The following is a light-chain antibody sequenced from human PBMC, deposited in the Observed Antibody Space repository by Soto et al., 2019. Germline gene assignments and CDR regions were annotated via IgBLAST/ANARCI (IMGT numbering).Light chain of an antibody. V-gene: IGKV3-20*01. CDR3: QQYGSSPRS. CDR1: QSVSSNF. Sequence: EIVLTQSPGTLSLSPGERATLSCRASQSVSSNFLAWYQQKPGQAPRLLIYGASNRATGIPDSFSGSGSGTDFTLTISRLEPEDFAVYYCQQYGSSPRSFGQGTKVEIK. CDR2: GAS. J-gene: IGKJ1*01.